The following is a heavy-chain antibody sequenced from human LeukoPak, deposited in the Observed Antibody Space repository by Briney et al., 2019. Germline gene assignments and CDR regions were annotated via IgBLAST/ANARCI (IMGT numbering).Heavy chain of an antibody. CDR1: GYTFTGYS. CDR3: ARDQVGPPFDY. D-gene: IGHD1-26*01. J-gene: IGHJ4*02. CDR2: INPNSGGT. V-gene: IGHV1-2*06. Sequence: ASVKVSCKASGYTFTGYSMHWVQQAPGQGLEWMGRINPNSGGTNYAQKFQGRVTMTRDTSISTAYMELSRLRSDDTAVYYCARDQVGPPFDYWGQGTLVTVSS.